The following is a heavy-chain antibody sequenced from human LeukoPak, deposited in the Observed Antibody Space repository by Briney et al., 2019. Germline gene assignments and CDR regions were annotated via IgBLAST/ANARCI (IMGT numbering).Heavy chain of an antibody. D-gene: IGHD2-21*02. CDR3: ARDRRLVGTIRLFDY. Sequence: SETLSLTCTVSGGSISSYYWSWIRQPPGKGLEWIGYIYYSGSTNYNPSLKSRVTISVDTSKNQFSLKLSSVTAADTAVYYCARDRRLVGTIRLFDYWGQGTLVTVSS. CDR2: IYYSGST. V-gene: IGHV4-59*12. J-gene: IGHJ4*02. CDR1: GGSISSYY.